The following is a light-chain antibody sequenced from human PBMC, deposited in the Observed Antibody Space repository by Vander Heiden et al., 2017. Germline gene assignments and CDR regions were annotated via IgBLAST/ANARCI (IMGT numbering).Light chain of an antibody. CDR3: QQFNRYPRT. CDR1: QGISSA. J-gene: IGKJ2*01. Sequence: AIQLTQSPSSLSASVGDRVTITCRASQGISSALAWYQQKPGKAPKLLIYDASSLESGLPSRFSGSGSGTDFTLTISSLQPEDFATYYCQQFNRYPRTFGQGTKLEIK. CDR2: DAS. V-gene: IGKV1-13*02.